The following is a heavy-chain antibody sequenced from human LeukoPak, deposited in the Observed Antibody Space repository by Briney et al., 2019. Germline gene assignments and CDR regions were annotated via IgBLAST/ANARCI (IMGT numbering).Heavy chain of an antibody. Sequence: SETLSLTCTVSGDSIRSYYWSWIRQPPGKGLEWIGYIYHSGSTNYNPSLKSRVTISLDTSKNQFSLKLSSVTAADTAVYYCARINNFNWFDPWGQGTLVTVSS. CDR1: GDSIRSYY. J-gene: IGHJ5*02. CDR3: ARINNFNWFDP. CDR2: IYHSGST. D-gene: IGHD1-1*01. V-gene: IGHV4-59*01.